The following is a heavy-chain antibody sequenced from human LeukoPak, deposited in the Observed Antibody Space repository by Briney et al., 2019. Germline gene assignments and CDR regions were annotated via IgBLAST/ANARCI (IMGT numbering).Heavy chain of an antibody. J-gene: IGHJ4*02. CDR1: GFTFNSYS. Sequence: GGSLRLSCAASGFTFNSYSMNWFRQAPGKGLEWVSSISSSSSYIYYADSVKGRFTISRDNAKNSLYLQMNSLRAEDTAVYYCARESIASLDFDYWGQGTLVTVSS. CDR2: ISSSSSYI. D-gene: IGHD6-13*01. CDR3: ARESIASLDFDY. V-gene: IGHV3-21*01.